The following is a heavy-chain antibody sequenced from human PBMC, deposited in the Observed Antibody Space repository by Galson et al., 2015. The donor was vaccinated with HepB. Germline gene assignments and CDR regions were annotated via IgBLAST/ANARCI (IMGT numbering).Heavy chain of an antibody. CDR1: GFTFSLYG. J-gene: IGHJ4*02. D-gene: IGHD3-22*01. V-gene: IGHV3-30*18. Sequence: SLRLSCAGSGFTFSLYGMHWVRQAPGKGLEWVAVIFSDEDNKYYGDSVKGRFIVSRDNSKNRLYLQMNILKPEDTAIYYRAKDLDRGSGFVDNWGQGTLVTVSS. CDR2: IFSDEDNK. CDR3: AKDLDRGSGFVDN.